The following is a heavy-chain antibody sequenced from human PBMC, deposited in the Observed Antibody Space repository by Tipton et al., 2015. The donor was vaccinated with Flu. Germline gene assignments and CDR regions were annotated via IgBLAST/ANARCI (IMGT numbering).Heavy chain of an antibody. Sequence: TLSLTCTVSGGSISSGSYYWSWIRQPAGKGLEWIGRIYTSGSTNYNPSLKSRVTISVDTSKNQFSLKLSSVTAADTAVYYCAREGHSSGWCDWGQGTLVTVSS. D-gene: IGHD6-19*01. V-gene: IGHV4-61*02. CDR1: GGSISSGSYY. J-gene: IGHJ4*02. CDR3: AREGHSSGWCD. CDR2: IYTSGST.